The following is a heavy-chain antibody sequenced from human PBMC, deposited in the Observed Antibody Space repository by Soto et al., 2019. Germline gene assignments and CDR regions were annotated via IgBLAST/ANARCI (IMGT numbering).Heavy chain of an antibody. CDR2: ISPIFGTA. Sequence: SVQESFMGTRGTYISYAINWLRPPAAQGGEWMGGISPIFGTANYAQKFQGRVTITADESTSTAYMELSSLRSEDTAVYYFASLDSYDILTGYSLFDYWGQGTLVTGPS. D-gene: IGHD3-9*01. V-gene: IGHV1-69*01. CDR1: RGTYISYA. J-gene: IGHJ4*02. CDR3: ASLDSYDILTGYSLFDY.